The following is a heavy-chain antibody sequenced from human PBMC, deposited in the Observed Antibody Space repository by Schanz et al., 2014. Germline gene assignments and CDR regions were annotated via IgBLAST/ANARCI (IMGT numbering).Heavy chain of an antibody. V-gene: IGHV1-18*01. Sequence: QVQLVQSAPEVKKPGASVKVSCKASGYSFTTYGLNWVRQAPGQGPEWMGWISAYNGHTTYAQKFQGRFTMTRDTSTTTVYMELSSLRSDDTAMYYCVTEKRMESGTWAKAFDIWGQGTWVTVSS. CDR1: GYSFTTYG. D-gene: IGHD3-3*01. CDR2: ISAYNGHT. J-gene: IGHJ3*02. CDR3: VTEKRMESGTWAKAFDI.